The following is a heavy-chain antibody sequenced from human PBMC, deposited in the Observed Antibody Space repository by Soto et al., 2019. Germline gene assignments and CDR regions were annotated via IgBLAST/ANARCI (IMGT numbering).Heavy chain of an antibody. Sequence: SETLSLTCTVSGGSISSGGYSWSWIRQHPGKGLEGNGYIYDSGGTYYNPSLKRRVTISVDTSKNQFSLKLCSVTAADTAVYYCARANIRSVSLNPSYCDSWGKGTLVTVSS. V-gene: IGHV4-31*03. D-gene: IGHD2-15*01. J-gene: IGHJ4*02. CDR3: ARANIRSVSLNPSYCDS. CDR2: IYDSGGT. CDR1: GGSISSGGYS.